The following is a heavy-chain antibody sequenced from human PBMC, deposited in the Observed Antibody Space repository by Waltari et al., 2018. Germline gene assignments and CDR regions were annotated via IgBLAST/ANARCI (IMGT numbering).Heavy chain of an antibody. D-gene: IGHD4-17*01. V-gene: IGHV4-4*02. CDR2: IYHIGST. CDR1: GGSISSSNW. CDR3: ARWSGDYGSDWCFDL. J-gene: IGHJ2*01. Sequence: QVQLQESGPGLVKPSGTLSLTCAVSGGSISSSNWWSWVRQPPGKGLEWIGEIYHIGSTNYNPSLKSRVTISVDKSKNQFSLKLSSVTAADTAVYYCARWSGDYGSDWCFDLWGRGTLVTVSS.